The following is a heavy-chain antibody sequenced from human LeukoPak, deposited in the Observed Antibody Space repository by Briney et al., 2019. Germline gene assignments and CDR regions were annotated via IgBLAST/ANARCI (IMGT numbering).Heavy chain of an antibody. D-gene: IGHD6-13*01. CDR3: AKASGQQLFDY. CDR2: ISGSGGST. CDR1: GFTFSVYF. J-gene: IGHJ4*02. V-gene: IGHV3-23*01. Sequence: PGGSLRLSCAASGFTFSVYFMGWVRQAPGKGLEWVSAISGSGGSTYYADSVKGRFTISRDNSKNTLYLQMNSLRAEDTAVYYCAKASGQQLFDYWGQGTLVTVSS.